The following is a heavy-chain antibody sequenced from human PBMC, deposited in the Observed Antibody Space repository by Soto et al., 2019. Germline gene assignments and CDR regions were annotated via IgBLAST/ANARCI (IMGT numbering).Heavy chain of an antibody. CDR2: IYPGDSDT. CDR3: ARGPTKNYYYYYMDV. J-gene: IGHJ6*03. CDR1: GYSFTSYW. V-gene: IGHV5-51*01. Sequence: GESLKISCKGSGYSFTSYWIGWVRQMPGKGLEWMGIIYPGDSDTRYSPSFQGQVTISADKSISTAYLQWSSLKASDTAMYYCARGPTKNYYYYYMDVWGKGTTVTVSS.